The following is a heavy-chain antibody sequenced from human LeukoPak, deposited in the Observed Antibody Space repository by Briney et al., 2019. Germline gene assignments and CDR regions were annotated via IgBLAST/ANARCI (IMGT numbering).Heavy chain of an antibody. D-gene: IGHD2-2*02. CDR1: GGSISSYY. CDR2: IYYSGST. V-gene: IGHV4-59*08. CDR3: ARHLTAAIVPGFDH. J-gene: IGHJ4*02. Sequence: SETLSLTCTVSGGSISSYYWSWIRQPPGKGLEWIGYIYYSGSTNYNPSLKSRVTISVDTSKNQFSLKLSSVTAADAAVYYCARHLTAAIVPGFDHWGQGTLVTVSS.